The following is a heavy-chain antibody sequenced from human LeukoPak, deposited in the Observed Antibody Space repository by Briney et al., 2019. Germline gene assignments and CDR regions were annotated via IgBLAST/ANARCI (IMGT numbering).Heavy chain of an antibody. CDR1: GGSISNYY. Sequence: SETLSLTCTVSGGSISNYYWSWIRQPPEKGLEWIGYIYYSGSTNYNPSLKRRLTIAVDTSKNQFSLKLSSVTAADTAVYYCARSYGDYITGAYAFDVWGQGTVVTVSS. D-gene: IGHD4-17*01. J-gene: IGHJ3*01. V-gene: IGHV4-59*08. CDR2: IYYSGST. CDR3: ARSYGDYITGAYAFDV.